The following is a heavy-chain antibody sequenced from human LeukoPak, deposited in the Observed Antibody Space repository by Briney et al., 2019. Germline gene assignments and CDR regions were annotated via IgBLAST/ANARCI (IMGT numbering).Heavy chain of an antibody. CDR1: GYTFTGYY. Sequence: GSVKVSCKASGYTFTGYYMHWVRQAPGQGLEWMGWINSNSGGTNYAQKFQGRVTMTRDTSISTAYMELSSLRSDDTAVYYCARDLQLRFLEGDVWGKGTTVTVSS. D-gene: IGHD3-3*01. CDR3: ARDLQLRFLEGDV. J-gene: IGHJ6*04. V-gene: IGHV1-2*02. CDR2: INSNSGGT.